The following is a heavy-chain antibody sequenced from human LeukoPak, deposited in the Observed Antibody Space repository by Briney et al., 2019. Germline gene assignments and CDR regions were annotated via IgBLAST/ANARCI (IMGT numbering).Heavy chain of an antibody. Sequence: SVKVSCKASGGTFSSYAISWVRQAPGQGLEWMGGIIPIFGTANYAQKFQGRGTITTDESTSTAYMELSSLRSEDTAVYYCARGQPEDIVVVPAAMEADYYYYYYMDVWGKGTTVTVSS. J-gene: IGHJ6*03. V-gene: IGHV1-69*05. D-gene: IGHD2-2*01. CDR1: GGTFSSYA. CDR2: IIPIFGTA. CDR3: ARGQPEDIVVVPAAMEADYYYYYYMDV.